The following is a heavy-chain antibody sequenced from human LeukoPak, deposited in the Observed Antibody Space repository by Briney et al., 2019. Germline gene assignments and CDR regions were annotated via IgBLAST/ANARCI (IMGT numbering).Heavy chain of an antibody. V-gene: IGHV3-72*01. CDR2: TRDKARGYTT. J-gene: IGHJ3*02. D-gene: IGHD3-22*01. CDR1: GVTLSDHH. CDR3: ARDGAEGDNSAFDM. Sequence: GGSLRLSCAASGVTLSDHHMDWVRQAPGKGLEWVGRTRDKARGYTTEYAASVKGRFTISGDDSKTLVYLQMNSLRTEDTAVYFCARDGAEGDNSAFDMWGQGTVVTVSS.